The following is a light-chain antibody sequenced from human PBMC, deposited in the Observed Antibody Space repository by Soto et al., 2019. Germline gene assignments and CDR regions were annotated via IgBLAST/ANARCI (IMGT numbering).Light chain of an antibody. CDR2: GAS. CDR3: QQYGSSPTWT. J-gene: IGKJ1*01. Sequence: EIVLTQSPGTLSLSTGERATLSCRASQSVSSSYLAWYQHKHGQAPRLLIYGASSRATGIPDRFSGSGSGTDFTLTISRLEPEDCAVYYCQQYGSSPTWTFGQGTKVEIK. V-gene: IGKV3-20*01. CDR1: QSVSSSY.